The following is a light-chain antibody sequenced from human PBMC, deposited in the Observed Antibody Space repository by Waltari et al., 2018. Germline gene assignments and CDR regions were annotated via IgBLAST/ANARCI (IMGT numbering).Light chain of an antibody. CDR3: QQYNDWPWT. Sequence: ETVMTQSPASLSVSPGGRATLSCRASQSVSEKFAWYQQKPGQAPRLLMYDVSSRANGVPARFSGGGSGTDFTLTISSLQSEDFAIYYCQQYNDWPWTFGQGTKVEIK. CDR1: QSVSEK. J-gene: IGKJ1*01. CDR2: DVS. V-gene: IGKV3-15*01.